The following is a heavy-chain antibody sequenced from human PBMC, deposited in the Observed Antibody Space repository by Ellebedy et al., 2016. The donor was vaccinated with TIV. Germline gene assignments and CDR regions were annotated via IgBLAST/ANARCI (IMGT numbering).Heavy chain of an antibody. Sequence: ASVKVSCKASGYTFTSYYMHWVRQAPGQGLEWMGIINPSGGSTSYAQKFQGRVTMTRDTSTSTVYMELSSLRSEDTAVYYCARAASDSSDLLGGAFDIWGQGTMVTVSS. CDR3: ARAASDSSDLLGGAFDI. CDR1: GYTFTSYY. V-gene: IGHV1-46*01. D-gene: IGHD3-22*01. CDR2: INPSGGST. J-gene: IGHJ3*02.